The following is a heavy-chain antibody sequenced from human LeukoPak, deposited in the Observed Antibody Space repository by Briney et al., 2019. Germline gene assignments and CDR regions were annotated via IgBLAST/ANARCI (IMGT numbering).Heavy chain of an antibody. J-gene: IGHJ5*02. CDR3: ARDYSIPPAAGSLYNWFAP. Sequence: PGGSLRLSCAASGFTFSSYGMHWVRQAPGKGLEWVAVISNDDSNEFYADSVKGRFTISRDTSKNTLYLQMNSLRTEDTALYYCARDYSIPPAAGSLYNWFAPWGQGTLVTVSS. CDR1: GFTFSSYG. D-gene: IGHD6-13*01. CDR2: ISNDDSNE. V-gene: IGHV3-30*03.